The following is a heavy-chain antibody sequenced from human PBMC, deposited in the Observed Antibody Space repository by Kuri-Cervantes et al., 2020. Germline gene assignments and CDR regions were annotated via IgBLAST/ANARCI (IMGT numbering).Heavy chain of an antibody. D-gene: IGHD3-9*01. CDR1: GFSLSNARMG. CDR3: VLLPTILVFDY. Sequence: SGPTLVKPTETLTLTCTVSGFSLSNARMGVSWIRQPPGKALERLAHIFSNDEKSYSTSLKSRLTISKDTSKSQVVLTMTNMDPVDTATYYCVLLPTILVFDYWGQGTLVTVSS. V-gene: IGHV2-26*01. J-gene: IGHJ4*02. CDR2: IFSNDEK.